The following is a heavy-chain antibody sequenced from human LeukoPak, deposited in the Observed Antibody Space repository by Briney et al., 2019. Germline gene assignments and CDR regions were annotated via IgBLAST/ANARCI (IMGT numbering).Heavy chain of an antibody. D-gene: IGHD1-1*01. CDR1: GGSISSYD. J-gene: IGHJ4*02. Sequence: SETLSLTCTVSGGSISSYDWSWIRQPPGKGLEWIGYIYYSGSTNYNPSLKSRVTISVDTSKNQFSLKLSSVTAADTAVYYCARHSTASGYLNYLDFWGQGTLVTVSS. CDR3: ARHSTASGYLNYLDF. V-gene: IGHV4-59*08. CDR2: IYYSGST.